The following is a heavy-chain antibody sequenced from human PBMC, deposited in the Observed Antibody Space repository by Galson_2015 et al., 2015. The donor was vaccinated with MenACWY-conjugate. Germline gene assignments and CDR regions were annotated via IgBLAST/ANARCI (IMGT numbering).Heavy chain of an antibody. Sequence: SLRLSCAASGFTFSSYSMNWVRQAPGKGLEWISHISSSSNSIYYADSVQGRFTISRDNAKNSLYLQMNSLRAEDKAVYYCARTTENYFYHYYMDVWGKGTTVTVSS. CDR3: ARTTENYFYHYYMDV. CDR1: GFTFSSYS. D-gene: IGHD1-14*01. CDR2: ISSSSNSI. J-gene: IGHJ6*03. V-gene: IGHV3-48*01.